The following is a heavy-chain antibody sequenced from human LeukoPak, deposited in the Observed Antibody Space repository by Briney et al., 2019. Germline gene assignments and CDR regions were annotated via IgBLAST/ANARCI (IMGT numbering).Heavy chain of an antibody. CDR3: ASGAGTTTRLFDY. J-gene: IGHJ4*02. Sequence: GGSLRLSCAASGFTFNIYSMNWVRQAPGKGLEWVSSISSSSSYIYYADSVKGRFTISRDNAKNSLYLQMNSLRAEDTAVYYCASGAGTTTRLFDYWGQGTLVTVSS. CDR1: GFTFNIYS. D-gene: IGHD1-1*01. V-gene: IGHV3-21*01. CDR2: ISSSSSYI.